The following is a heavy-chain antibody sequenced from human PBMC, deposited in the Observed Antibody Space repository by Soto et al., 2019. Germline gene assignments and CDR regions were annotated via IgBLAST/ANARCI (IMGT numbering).Heavy chain of an antibody. CDR3: ARTHSGIQLWSFDF. CDR1: GGSISSYY. CDR2: IYYSGST. V-gene: IGHV4-59*08. D-gene: IGHD5-18*01. J-gene: IGHJ4*02. Sequence: SETLSLTRTVSGGSISSYYWSWLRQPPGKGLEWIGYIYYSGSTNYNPSLKSRVTISVDTSKNQFSLMLTAVTAADTAVYYCARTHSGIQLWSFDFWGQGALVTVSS.